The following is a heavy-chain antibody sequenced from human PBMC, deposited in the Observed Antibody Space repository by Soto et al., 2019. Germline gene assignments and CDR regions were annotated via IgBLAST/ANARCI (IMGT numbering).Heavy chain of an antibody. D-gene: IGHD3-22*01. Sequence: ESGGGLVKPGGSLRLSCTVSGFTFSGYSMNWVRQAPGKGLEWVAVISYDGSNKYYADSVKGRFTISRDNSKNTLYLQMNSLRAEDTAVYYCAKFSSGDAFDIWGQGTMVTVSS. J-gene: IGHJ3*02. CDR3: AKFSSGDAFDI. CDR1: GFTFSGYS. V-gene: IGHV3-30*18. CDR2: ISYDGSNK.